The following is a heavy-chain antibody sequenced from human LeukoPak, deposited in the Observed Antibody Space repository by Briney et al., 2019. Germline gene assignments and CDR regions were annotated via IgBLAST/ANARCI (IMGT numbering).Heavy chain of an antibody. V-gene: IGHV4-61*02. J-gene: IGHJ5*02. CDR1: GDSISSGDYY. Sequence: PSQTLSLTCTVSGDSISSGDYYWSWIRQPAGKGLEWIGRISSSGSTNYNPSLKSRVTISVDTSKNRFSLNLNSVTAADTAVYYCARASILTAYRISWFDPWGPGTLVTISS. CDR3: ARASILTAYRISWFDP. D-gene: IGHD3-9*01. CDR2: ISSSGST.